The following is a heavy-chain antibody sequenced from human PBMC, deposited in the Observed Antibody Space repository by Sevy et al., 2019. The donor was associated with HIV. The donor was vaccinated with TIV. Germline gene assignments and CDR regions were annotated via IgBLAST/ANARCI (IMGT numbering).Heavy chain of an antibody. CDR3: TGATVFGATWFDP. D-gene: IGHD3-3*01. CDR2: IKSKTDGGSA. CDR1: GYTFNNAW. Sequence: GGSLRLSCAASGYTFNNAWMSWVRQAPGKGLEWLGRIKSKTDGGSAEYASPVKGRFTISRDDSKSKLYLQRNRLRTEDTGLYYCTGATVFGATWFDPWGQGALVTVSS. V-gene: IGHV3-15*01. J-gene: IGHJ5*02.